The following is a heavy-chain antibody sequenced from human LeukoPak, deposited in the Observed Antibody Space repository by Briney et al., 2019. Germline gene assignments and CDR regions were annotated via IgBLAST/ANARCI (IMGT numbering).Heavy chain of an antibody. J-gene: IGHJ6*02. CDR2: IYYSGST. CDR3: ARGDDVRRLAYCGGDCYGVKKGYGMDV. V-gene: IGHV4-30-4*01. Sequence: SQTLSLTCTVSGGSISSGAYYWSWIRQPPGKGLEWIGYIYYSGSTYYNPSLTSRVTISVDTSKNQFSLKLSSVTAADTAVYYCARGDDVRRLAYCGGDCYGVKKGYGMDVWGQGTTVTVSS. D-gene: IGHD2-21*02. CDR1: GGSISSGAYY.